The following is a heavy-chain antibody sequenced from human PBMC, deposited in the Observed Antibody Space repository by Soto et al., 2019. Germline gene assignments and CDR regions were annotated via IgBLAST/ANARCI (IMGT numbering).Heavy chain of an antibody. CDR3: AKDRRAGGNSAFYFDF. J-gene: IGHJ4*02. CDR1: GFKFSNYA. V-gene: IGHV3-23*01. CDR2: ISATGGGT. D-gene: IGHD3-16*01. Sequence: GGSLRLSCAASGFKFSNYAMSWVRQAPGKGLEWVSLISATGGGTYYADSVKGRFTISRDNSHNTLYLQVHSLTAEDTAVYYCAKDRRAGGNSAFYFDFWGQGVQVTVSS.